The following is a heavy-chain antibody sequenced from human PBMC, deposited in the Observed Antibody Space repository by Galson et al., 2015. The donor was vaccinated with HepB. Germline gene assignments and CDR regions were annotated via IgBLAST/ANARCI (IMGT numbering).Heavy chain of an antibody. D-gene: IGHD3-10*01. J-gene: IGHJ6*02. V-gene: IGHV1-69*02. CDR2: IIPILGIA. CDR3: ARGRSDYYYGMDV. Sequence: SVKVSCKASGYTFTGYYMRWVRQAPGQGLEWMGRIIPILGIANYAQKFQGRVTITADKSTSTAYMELSSLRSEDTAEYYCARGRSDYYYGMDVWGQGTTVTVSS. CDR1: GYTFTGYY.